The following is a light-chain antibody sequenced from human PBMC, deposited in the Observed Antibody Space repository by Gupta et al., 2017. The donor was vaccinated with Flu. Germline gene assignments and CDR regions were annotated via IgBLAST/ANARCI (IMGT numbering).Light chain of an antibody. CDR3: QQYNSYSMYT. J-gene: IGKJ2*01. V-gene: IGKV1-5*03. CDR1: QSISNW. CDR2: KAS. Sequence: STLSASVGDRVTITCRASQSISNWLAWYQQKPGKVPKLLIHKASSLASGVPSRFSGSGSGTEFTLTISSLQPDDFATYYCQQYNSYSMYTFGQGTKLEIK.